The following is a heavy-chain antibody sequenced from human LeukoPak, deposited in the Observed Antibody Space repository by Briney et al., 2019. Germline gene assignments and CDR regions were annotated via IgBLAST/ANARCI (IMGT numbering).Heavy chain of an antibody. J-gene: IGHJ4*02. CDR1: GGSISSGGYY. D-gene: IGHD6-19*01. V-gene: IGHV4-30-2*01. Sequence: SETLSLTCTVSGGSISSGGYYWSWIRQPPGKGLDWIGYIYHSGSTYYNPSLKSRVTISVDRSKNQFSLKLSSVTAADTAVYYCASQEIVTAVAGTRGDYWGQGTLVTVSS. CDR3: ASQEIVTAVAGTRGDY. CDR2: IYHSGST.